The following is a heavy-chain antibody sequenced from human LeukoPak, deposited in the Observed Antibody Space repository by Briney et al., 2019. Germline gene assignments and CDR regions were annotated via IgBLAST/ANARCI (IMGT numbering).Heavy chain of an antibody. V-gene: IGHV1-24*01. CDR3: ARGAAPVRNWFDP. D-gene: IGHD6-25*01. J-gene: IGHJ5*02. Sequence: GASVKVSCKVPGYMLTEVSIHWVRQAPGKGLEGMGSFDPDDGETIYAQKFQGRLSMTEDTSAATAYMELSSLRSDDTAVYYCARGAAPVRNWFDPWGQGTLVTVSS. CDR2: FDPDDGET. CDR1: GYMLTEVS.